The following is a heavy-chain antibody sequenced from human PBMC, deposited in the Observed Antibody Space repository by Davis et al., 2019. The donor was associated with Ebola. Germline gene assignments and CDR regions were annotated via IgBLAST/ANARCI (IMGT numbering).Heavy chain of an antibody. D-gene: IGHD4-17*01. V-gene: IGHV3-23*01. CDR1: GFTFSSYA. J-gene: IGHJ4*02. CDR2: ISGSGGST. Sequence: GESLKISCAASGFTFSSYAMSWVRQAPGKGLEWVSAISGSGGSTYYADSVKGRFTISRDNSKNTLYLQMNSLRAEDTAVYYCAKDLSYGDQGYWGQGTLVTVSS. CDR3: AKDLSYGDQGY.